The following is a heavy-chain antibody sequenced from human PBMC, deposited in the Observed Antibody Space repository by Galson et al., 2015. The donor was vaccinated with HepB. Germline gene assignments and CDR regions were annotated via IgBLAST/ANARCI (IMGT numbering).Heavy chain of an antibody. Sequence: SLRLSCAASGFTFNDYYMSWIRQAPGKGLEWLAYVSSNTVYTNYADSAKGRFTVSRDNVKNSIYLQMNRLRVEDTAMYYCARVADSHYGDHTHFDSWGQGALVSVSS. CDR1: GFTFNDYY. J-gene: IGHJ4*02. CDR3: ARVADSHYGDHTHFDS. CDR2: VSSNTVYT. V-gene: IGHV3-11*06. D-gene: IGHD4-17*01.